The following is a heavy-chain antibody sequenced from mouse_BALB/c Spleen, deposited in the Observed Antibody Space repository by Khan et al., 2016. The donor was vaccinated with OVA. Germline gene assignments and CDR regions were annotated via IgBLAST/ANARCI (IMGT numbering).Heavy chain of an antibody. CDR1: GFSLTSDG. Sequence: VQLVESGPGLVAPSQSLSITCTVSGFSLTSDGVSWVRQPPGKGLEWLGVIWGDGSTNYHSALRSRLSIRKDNSKSQVFLKLDSLQTDATATYYCAKLRVFYFDSWGQGTTLTVSS. CDR2: IWGDGST. V-gene: IGHV2-3*01. J-gene: IGHJ2*01. CDR3: AKLRVFYFDS.